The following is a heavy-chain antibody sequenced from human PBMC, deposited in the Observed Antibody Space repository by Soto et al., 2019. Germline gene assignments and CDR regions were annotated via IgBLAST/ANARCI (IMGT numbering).Heavy chain of an antibody. V-gene: IGHV4-61*01. CDR1: GGSVSSGSYY. J-gene: IGHJ4*02. CDR3: ARDQGRYYDSSGYYDY. D-gene: IGHD3-22*01. Sequence: SETLSLTCTVSGGSVSSGSYYWSWIRQPPGKGLEWIGYIYYSGSTNYNPSLKSRVTISVDTSKNQFSLKLSSVTAADTAVYYCARDQGRYYDSSGYYDYWGQGXLVTVYS. CDR2: IYYSGST.